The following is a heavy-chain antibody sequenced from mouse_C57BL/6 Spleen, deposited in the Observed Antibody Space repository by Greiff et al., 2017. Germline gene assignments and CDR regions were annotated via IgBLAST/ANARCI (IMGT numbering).Heavy chain of an antibody. Sequence: VQLQQSGAELVKPGASVKISCKASGYAFSSYWMNWVKQRPGKGLEWIGQIYPGDGDTNYNGKFKGKATLTADKSSSTAYMQLSSLTSEDSAVYFCARGTTGVAKDYWGQGTTLTVSS. J-gene: IGHJ2*01. V-gene: IGHV1-80*01. CDR2: IYPGDGDT. D-gene: IGHD1-1*01. CDR1: GYAFSSYW. CDR3: ARGTTGVAKDY.